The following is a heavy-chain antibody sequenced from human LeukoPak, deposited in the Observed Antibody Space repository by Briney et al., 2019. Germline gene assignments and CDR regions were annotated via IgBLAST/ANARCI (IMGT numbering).Heavy chain of an antibody. D-gene: IGHD1-26*01. J-gene: IGHJ4*02. Sequence: PSEALSPTCTVSGGSITSSSNYWGWIRQPPGKGLEWIESMYYSGSRYYNPSLKSRVTISVDTPKNQFSLKLSSVTAADTAVYYCARLPLSGSYYFDYWGQGILVTVSS. V-gene: IGHV4-39*01. CDR3: ARLPLSGSYYFDY. CDR1: GGSITSSSNY. CDR2: MYYSGSR.